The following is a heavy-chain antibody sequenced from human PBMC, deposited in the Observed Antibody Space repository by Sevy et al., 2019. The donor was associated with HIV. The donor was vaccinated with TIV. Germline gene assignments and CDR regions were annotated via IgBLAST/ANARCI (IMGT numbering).Heavy chain of an antibody. Sequence: GGSLRLSCAASRFTFSTYAMSWVRQAPGKGLEWVSAITGSGGTTYYVDSVRGRFTISRDNSKNTLYLQMNSLRADDTAVYYCVKEAPGYRYDTSGSFDYWGQGTPVTVSS. V-gene: IGHV3-23*01. CDR3: VKEAPGYRYDTSGSFDY. CDR1: RFTFSTYA. CDR2: ITGSGGTT. J-gene: IGHJ4*02. D-gene: IGHD3-22*01.